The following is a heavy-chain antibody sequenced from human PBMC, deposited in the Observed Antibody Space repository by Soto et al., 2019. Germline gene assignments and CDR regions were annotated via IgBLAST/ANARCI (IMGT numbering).Heavy chain of an antibody. V-gene: IGHV1-58*01. J-gene: IGHJ5*02. CDR3: ATSDLYDFWRGYWRNWFDP. CDR1: GFTFTSSA. CDR2: IVVGSGNT. Sequence: QMQLVQSGPEVKKPGTSVKVSCKTSGFTFTSSAVQWVRQARGQRLEWIGWIVVGSGNTNYAQTFKEGVTMTRDLLTSTADMELSSLRSEDTAVYYCATSDLYDFWRGYWRNWFDPWGQGTLVTVSS. D-gene: IGHD3-3*01.